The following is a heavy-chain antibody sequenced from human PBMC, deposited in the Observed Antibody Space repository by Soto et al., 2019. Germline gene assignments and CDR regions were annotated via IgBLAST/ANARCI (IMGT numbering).Heavy chain of an antibody. V-gene: IGHV3-33*01. CDR1: GFTFSSYG. CDR2: IWDDGSNK. Sequence: QVHLVESGGGVVQPGRSLRLSCAASGFTFSSYGMHWVRQAPGKGLEWVAVIWDDGSNKYYADSVKGRFTISRDNSKNTLYLQMNSLRAEDTAVYYCARDRYSSGWYDLDYWGQGTLVTVSS. CDR3: ARDRYSSGWYDLDY. J-gene: IGHJ4*02. D-gene: IGHD6-19*01.